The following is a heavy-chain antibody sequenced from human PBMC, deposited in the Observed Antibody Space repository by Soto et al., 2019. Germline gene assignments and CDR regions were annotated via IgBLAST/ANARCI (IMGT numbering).Heavy chain of an antibody. Sequence: GGSLRLSCAASGFTFSTYAMNWVRQAPGKGLEWVSGISGSGDSTYYADSVKGRFTVSRDNSKNTLYLQMNSLRADDTAVYYCVRDPWDYWGQGTLVTVSS. CDR2: ISGSGDST. V-gene: IGHV3-23*01. CDR1: GFTFSTYA. CDR3: VRDPWDY. J-gene: IGHJ4*02.